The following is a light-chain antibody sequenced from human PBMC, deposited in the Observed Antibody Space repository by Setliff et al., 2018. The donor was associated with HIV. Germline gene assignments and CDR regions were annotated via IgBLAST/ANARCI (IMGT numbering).Light chain of an antibody. V-gene: IGLV2-23*02. CDR3: CSYAGSNIFVV. Sequence: QSALAQPPSVSGSPGQSIIISCTGTTSDIGRYNRVSWYQQRPGTAPKLIIYEVNKRPSGVSNRFSGSKSGTTASLAISGLQADDEADYYCCSYAGSNIFVVFGTGTKVTVL. CDR1: TSDIGRYNR. J-gene: IGLJ1*01. CDR2: EVN.